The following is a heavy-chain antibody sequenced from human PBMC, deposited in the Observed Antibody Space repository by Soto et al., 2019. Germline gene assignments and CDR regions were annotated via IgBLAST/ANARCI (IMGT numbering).Heavy chain of an antibody. CDR3: ARSHYDSAGYYSEFDY. Sequence: PGESLKISCKGSEYNFATYWIGWVRQVPGKGLEWMGIIYPGDSDIRYSPSFQGQVTISADKSISTAYLQWSSLKASDTAMYYCARSHYDSAGYYSEFDYWGKGTLVTVSS. V-gene: IGHV5-51*01. CDR2: IYPGDSDI. J-gene: IGHJ4*02. D-gene: IGHD3-22*01. CDR1: EYNFATYW.